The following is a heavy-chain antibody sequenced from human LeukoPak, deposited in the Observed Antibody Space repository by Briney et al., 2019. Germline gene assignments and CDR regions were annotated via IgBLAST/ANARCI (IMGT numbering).Heavy chain of an antibody. J-gene: IGHJ4*02. D-gene: IGHD5-24*01. CDR3: ARAEMATITYPDY. CDR2: ISSSSTTI. V-gene: IGHV3-48*04. Sequence: QTGGSLRLSCAASGFTFSSYSMTWVRQAPGKGLEWVSYISSSSTTIYYADSVKGRFTISRDNAKNSLYLQMNSLRAEDTAVYYCARAEMATITYPDYWGQGTPVTVSS. CDR1: GFTFSSYS.